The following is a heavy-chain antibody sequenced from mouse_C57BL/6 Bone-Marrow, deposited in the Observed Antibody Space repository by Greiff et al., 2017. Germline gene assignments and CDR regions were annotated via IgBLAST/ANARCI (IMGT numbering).Heavy chain of an antibody. D-gene: IGHD2-3*01. CDR3: SSFDGNYFDF. Sequence: VQLKESGAELVRQGAPVKWPCTASGFNIKDAYIHWVKQRPEQGLEWIGWMDPEIGDTEYASKFQGKATITSDTSSNTAYLQLSSLTSEDTAVYYCSSFDGNYFDFWGQGTPLTVAS. CDR1: GFNIKDAY. CDR2: MDPEIGDT. V-gene: IGHV14-4*01. J-gene: IGHJ2*01.